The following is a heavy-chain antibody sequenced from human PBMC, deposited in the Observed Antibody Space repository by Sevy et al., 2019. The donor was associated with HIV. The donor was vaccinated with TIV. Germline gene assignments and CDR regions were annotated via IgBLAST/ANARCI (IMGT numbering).Heavy chain of an antibody. CDR2: IRSKANSYAT. V-gene: IGHV3-73*01. CDR1: GFTFSGSA. CDR3: TSPHYYEGY. J-gene: IGHJ4*02. D-gene: IGHD3-22*01. Sequence: GGCLRLSCAASGFTFSGSAMHWVRQASGKGLEWVGRIRSKANSYATAYAASVKGRFTISRDDSKNTAYLQMNSLKTVDTAVYYCTSPHYYEGYWGQGTLVTVSS.